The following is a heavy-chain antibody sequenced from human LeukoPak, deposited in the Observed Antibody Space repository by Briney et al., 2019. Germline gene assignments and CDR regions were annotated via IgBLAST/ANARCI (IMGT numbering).Heavy chain of an antibody. J-gene: IGHJ4*02. Sequence: SVKVSCKASGGTFISYASSWVRQAPGQGLEWMGRIIPIFGTANYAQKFQGRVTITTDESTSTAYMELSSLRSEDTAVYYCARGGKRGYSGYVFDYWGQGTLVTVSS. CDR2: IIPIFGTA. D-gene: IGHD5-12*01. V-gene: IGHV1-69*05. CDR1: GGTFISYA. CDR3: ARGGKRGYSGYVFDY.